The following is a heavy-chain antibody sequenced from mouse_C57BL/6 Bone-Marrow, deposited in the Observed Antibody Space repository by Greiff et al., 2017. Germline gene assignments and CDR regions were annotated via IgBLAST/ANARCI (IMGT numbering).Heavy chain of an antibody. D-gene: IGHD1-3*01. J-gene: IGHJ3*01. Sequence: EVKLVESGGGLVKPGGSLKLSCAASGFTFSSYAMSWVRQTPEKRLEWVATISDGGSYTYYPDNVKGRFTISRDNAKNNLYLQMSHLKSEDTAMYYCASNLFAYWGQGTLVTVSA. CDR1: GFTFSSYA. V-gene: IGHV5-4*03. CDR3: ASNLFAY. CDR2: ISDGGSYT.